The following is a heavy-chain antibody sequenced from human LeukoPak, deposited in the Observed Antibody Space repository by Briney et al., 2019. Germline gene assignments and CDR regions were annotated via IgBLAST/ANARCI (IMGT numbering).Heavy chain of an antibody. J-gene: IGHJ4*02. D-gene: IGHD2-8*01. V-gene: IGHV6-1*01. CDR3: ARDLGNTGWYTFDF. CDR1: GDSVSSKNGA. Sequence: SRTLSVTCAISGDSVSSKNGAWNWIRQSPSRGLEWLGRTYYRSKWYYDYAVSVQGRITIDPDTSKNEFSLQLNSVTPEDTAVYYCARDLGNTGWYTFDFWGQGILVTVSS. CDR2: TYYRSKWYY.